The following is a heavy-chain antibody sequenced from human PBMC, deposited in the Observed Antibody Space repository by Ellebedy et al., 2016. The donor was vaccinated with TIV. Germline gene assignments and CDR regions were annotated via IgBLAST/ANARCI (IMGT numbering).Heavy chain of an antibody. J-gene: IGHJ3*02. Sequence: MPSETLSLTCTVSGTSITSGDYYWSWIRQLPGKGLEWIGYIYSSGSTYYTPSLESRVDISIDTSENQFSLNLISVTDADTAVYYCVRDRADILSGVVIADAFDIWGQGTTVTVST. D-gene: IGHD3-3*01. V-gene: IGHV4-31*03. CDR1: GTSITSGDYY. CDR2: IYSSGST. CDR3: VRDRADILSGVVIADAFDI.